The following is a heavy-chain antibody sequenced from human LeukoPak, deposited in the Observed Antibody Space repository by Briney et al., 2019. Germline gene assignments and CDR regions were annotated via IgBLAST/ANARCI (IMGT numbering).Heavy chain of an antibody. CDR3: ARHVVASSPLAY. CDR2: IYSSGST. CDR1: GGSISTYY. D-gene: IGHD2-21*01. J-gene: IGHJ4*02. V-gene: IGHV4-4*07. Sequence: SETLSLTCTVSGGSISTYYWTWIRQPAGKGLEWIGRIYSSGSTNYNPSLKSRVTISVDTSKNQFSLKLSSVTAADTAVYYCARHVVASSPLAYWGQGTLVTVSS.